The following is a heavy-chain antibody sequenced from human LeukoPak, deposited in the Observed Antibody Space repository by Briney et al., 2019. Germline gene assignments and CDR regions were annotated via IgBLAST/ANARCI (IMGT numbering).Heavy chain of an antibody. CDR1: GYTFTSYA. V-gene: IGHV1-3*01. CDR3: ARDRIQLWSGTFDY. D-gene: IGHD5-18*01. Sequence: ASVKVSCRASGYTFTSYAMHWVRQAPGQRLEWMGWINAGNGNTKYSQKFQGRVTITRDTSASTAHMELSSLRSEDTAVYYCARDRIQLWSGTFDYWGQGILVTVSS. J-gene: IGHJ4*02. CDR2: INAGNGNT.